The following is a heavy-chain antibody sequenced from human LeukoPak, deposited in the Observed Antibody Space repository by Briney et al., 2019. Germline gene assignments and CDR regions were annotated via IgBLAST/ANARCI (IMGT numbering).Heavy chain of an antibody. D-gene: IGHD3-10*01. V-gene: IGHV1-18*01. Sequence: ASVKVPCKASGYTFTSYVISWVRQAPGQGLEWMGWISAYNGDTNYARKLQGRVTMTTDTSTSTAYMELRSLRSDDTAVYYCARDTLIRRGAGGNWFDPWGQGTLVTVSS. J-gene: IGHJ5*02. CDR3: ARDTLIRRGAGGNWFDP. CDR2: ISAYNGDT. CDR1: GYTFTSYV.